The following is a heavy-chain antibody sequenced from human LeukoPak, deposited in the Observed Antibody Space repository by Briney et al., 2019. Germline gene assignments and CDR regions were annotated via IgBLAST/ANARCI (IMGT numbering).Heavy chain of an antibody. Sequence: GGSLRLSCAASGFTFSSYAMHWVRQAPGKGLEYVSAISSNGGSTYYANSVKGRFTISRDNSKNTLYLQMGSLRAEDMAVYYCARVIAVAGYYLDYWAKGPLVTVSS. CDR2: ISSNGGST. V-gene: IGHV3-64*01. CDR1: GFTFSSYA. J-gene: IGHJ4*02. D-gene: IGHD6-19*01. CDR3: ARVIAVAGYYLDY.